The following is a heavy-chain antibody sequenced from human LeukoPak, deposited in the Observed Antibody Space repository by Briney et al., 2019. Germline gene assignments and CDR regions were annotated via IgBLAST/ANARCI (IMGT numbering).Heavy chain of an antibody. CDR3: ARDAYLVGATELDYYYGMDV. Sequence: SETLSLTCTVSGGSISSHFWSWIRQPPGKGLEWIGYIYYSGSTNYNPSLKSRVTISVDTSKNQFSLKLSSVTAADTAVYYCARDAYLVGATELDYYYGMDVWGQGTTVTVSS. CDR1: GGSISSHF. CDR2: IYYSGST. D-gene: IGHD1-26*01. V-gene: IGHV4-59*11. J-gene: IGHJ6*02.